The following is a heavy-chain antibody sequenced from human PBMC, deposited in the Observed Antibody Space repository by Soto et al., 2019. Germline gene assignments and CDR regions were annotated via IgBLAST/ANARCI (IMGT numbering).Heavy chain of an antibody. V-gene: IGHV3-53*01. CDR2: LYRGGVA. D-gene: IGHD2-2*01. CDR3: ARPLVEVPAHPRLDAFDL. J-gene: IGHJ3*01. CDR1: GFIVRDNL. Sequence: GSLRLTCAASGFIVRDNLMIWVGQAPWKGLKCVSALYRGGVALHACGVKGRFIVYRDNPDNTLYLQMTSLGADDSAIYYCARPLVEVPAHPRLDAFDLWGQGTVVTVSS.